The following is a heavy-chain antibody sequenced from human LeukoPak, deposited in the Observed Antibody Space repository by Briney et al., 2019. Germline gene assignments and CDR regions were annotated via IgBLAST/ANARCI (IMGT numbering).Heavy chain of an antibody. CDR1: GGSISSGSYC. CDR2: VFYIGST. CDR3: ARAPSLIAFDI. J-gene: IGHJ3*02. V-gene: IGHV4-61*01. Sequence: SETLSLTCTVSGGSISSGSYCWSWIRQPPGKGLEWIGYVFYIGSTNYNPSLQSRVTISVDTSKNQFSLKLNSVTAADTAIYYCARAPSLIAFDIWGQGTMVTVSS.